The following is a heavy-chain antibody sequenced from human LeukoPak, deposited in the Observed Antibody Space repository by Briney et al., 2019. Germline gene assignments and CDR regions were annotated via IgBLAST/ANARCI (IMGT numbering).Heavy chain of an antibody. Sequence: ASVKVSCKASGYTFTGYYMHWVRQAPGQGLEWMGWINPNSGGTSYAQKLQGRVTMTIDTSTSTAYMELRSLRSDDTAVYYCARDEGGPIDPWGQGTLVTVSS. CDR1: GYTFTGYY. CDR2: INPNSGGT. J-gene: IGHJ5*02. CDR3: ARDEGGPIDP. D-gene: IGHD3-16*01. V-gene: IGHV1-2*02.